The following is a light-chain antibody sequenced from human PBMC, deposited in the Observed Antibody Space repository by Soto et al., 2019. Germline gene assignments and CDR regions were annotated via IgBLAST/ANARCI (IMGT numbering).Light chain of an antibody. J-gene: IGKJ5*01. CDR3: QHYNSFPIT. V-gene: IGKV1-33*01. CDR2: DAS. Sequence: DIQMTQSPSSLSASLGDRVTITCQASQDIRFYLNWFHQKTGQAPKLLIYDASQLETGVPSRFSGGGSGTDFTFTINSLQPEDIGTYYCQHYNSFPITFGQGTRLEIK. CDR1: QDIRFY.